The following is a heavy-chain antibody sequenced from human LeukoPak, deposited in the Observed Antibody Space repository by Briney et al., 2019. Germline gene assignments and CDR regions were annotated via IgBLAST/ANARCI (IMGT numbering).Heavy chain of an antibody. Sequence: GRSLRLSCAASGFTFDDYAMHWVRHAPGKGLEWVSGISWNSGSIGYADSVKGRFTISRDNSKNSLYLQMNSLRAEDTALYYCAKAHSSYYSYYMDVWGKGTTVTVSS. V-gene: IGHV3-9*01. J-gene: IGHJ6*03. CDR3: AKAHSSYYSYYMDV. CDR1: GFTFDDYA. CDR2: ISWNSGSI.